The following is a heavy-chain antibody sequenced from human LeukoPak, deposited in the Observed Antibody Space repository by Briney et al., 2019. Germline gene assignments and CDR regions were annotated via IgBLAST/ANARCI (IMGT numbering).Heavy chain of an antibody. J-gene: IGHJ6*02. CDR2: MNPNSGNT. D-gene: IGHD2-2*01. CDR1: GYTFTSYD. Sequence: ASVKVSCKASGYTFTSYDINWVRQATGQGLEWMGWMNPNSGNTGYAQKFQGRVTMTRNTSISTAYMELSSLRSEDTAVYYCARDWDIVVVPAAIAYYYYGMDVWGQGTTVTVSS. V-gene: IGHV1-8*01. CDR3: ARDWDIVVVPAAIAYYYYGMDV.